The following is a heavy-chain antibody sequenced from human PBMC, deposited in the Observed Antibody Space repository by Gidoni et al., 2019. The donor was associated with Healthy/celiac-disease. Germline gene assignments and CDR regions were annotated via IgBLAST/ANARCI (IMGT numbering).Heavy chain of an antibody. Sequence: QVQLVQSGAEVKKPGASVKVSCKVSGYTLTELSMHWVRQAPGKGLDWMGGFDPADGETIYAQKFQGRVTMTEYTSTDTAYMELSSLRSEDTAVYYCATGEGGVERRWSGEFDYWGQGTLVTVSS. CDR2: FDPADGET. J-gene: IGHJ4*02. V-gene: IGHV1-24*01. CDR1: GYTLTELS. CDR3: ATGEGGVERRWSGEFDY. D-gene: IGHD1-1*01.